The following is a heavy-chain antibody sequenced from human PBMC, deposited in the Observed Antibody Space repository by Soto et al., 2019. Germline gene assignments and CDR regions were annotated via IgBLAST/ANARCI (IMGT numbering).Heavy chain of an antibody. CDR3: VRQEGYSSGWYGFPSI. CDR1: GYSFTSYW. CDR2: IDPSDSYT. V-gene: IGHV5-10-1*01. D-gene: IGHD6-19*01. Sequence: PGKSLKISCKGSGYSFTSYWISWVRQMPGKGLEWMGRIDPSDSYTNYSPSFQGHVTILVDKSNTTAYLQWSSLKTSDTAIYYCVRQEGYSSGWYGFPSIWGQGTLVTVSS. J-gene: IGHJ4*03.